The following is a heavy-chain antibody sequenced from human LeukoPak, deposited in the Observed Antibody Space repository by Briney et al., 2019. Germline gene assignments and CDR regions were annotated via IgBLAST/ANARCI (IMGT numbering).Heavy chain of an antibody. D-gene: IGHD4-17*01. V-gene: IGHV3-23*01. CDR3: AKCYGDYVRYFQH. CDR1: GFTFSSYA. Sequence: PGGSLRLSCAASGFTFSSYAMSWVRQAPGKGLEWVSAISGSGGSTYYVDSVKGRFTISRDNSKNTLYLQMNSLRAEDTAVYYCAKCYGDYVRYFQHWGQGTLVTVSS. CDR2: ISGSGGST. J-gene: IGHJ1*01.